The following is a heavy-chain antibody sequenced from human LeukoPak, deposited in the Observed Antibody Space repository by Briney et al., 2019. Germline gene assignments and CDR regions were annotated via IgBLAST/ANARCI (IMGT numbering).Heavy chain of an antibody. CDR1: GFTFSSYA. CDR3: AKGGAWFGEFHY. CDR2: ISGSGGST. J-gene: IGHJ4*02. V-gene: IGHV3-23*01. Sequence: GGSLRLSCAASGFTFSSYAMSWVRQAPGKGLEWVSAISGSGGSTYYADSVKGRFTISRDNSKYTLYLQMNSLRAEDTAVYYCAKGGAWFGEFHYWGQGTLVTVSS. D-gene: IGHD3-10*01.